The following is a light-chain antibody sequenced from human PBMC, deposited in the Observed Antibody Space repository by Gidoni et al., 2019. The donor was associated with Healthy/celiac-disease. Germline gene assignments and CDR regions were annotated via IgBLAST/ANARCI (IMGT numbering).Light chain of an antibody. J-gene: IGKJ2*01. CDR3: QRYANLPLT. V-gene: IGKV1-33*01. CDR2: DAS. CDR1: QDISNY. Sequence: DIQMTQSLSSLSASVGDRVTITCQASQDISNYLNWYQQKPGKAPKLLNYDASNMETGVPSRFSRSGSGTDFTFTISSLQPEGVATYYYQRYANLPLTFGQGTKLEIK.